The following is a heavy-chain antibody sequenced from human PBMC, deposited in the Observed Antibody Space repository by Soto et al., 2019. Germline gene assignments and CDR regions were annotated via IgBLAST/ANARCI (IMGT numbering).Heavy chain of an antibody. CDR2: ISSSSSYI. CDR1: GFTLSSYS. J-gene: IGHJ4*02. CDR3: ARDYYYDSSGYYAGFDY. D-gene: IGHD3-22*01. V-gene: IGHV3-21*01. Sequence: GGALRLSLASPGFTLSSYSLKLVRPAAGKGLEWVSSISSSSSYIYYADPVKGRFTISRDNAKNSLYLQMNSLRAEDTAVYYCARDYYYDSSGYYAGFDYWGQGTLVTVSS.